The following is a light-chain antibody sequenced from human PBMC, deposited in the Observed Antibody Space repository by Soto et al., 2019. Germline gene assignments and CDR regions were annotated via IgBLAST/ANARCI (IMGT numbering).Light chain of an antibody. CDR2: RNN. V-gene: IGLV1-47*01. CDR3: TVWDDSLRGRL. J-gene: IGLJ2*01. CDR1: SSNIESNY. Sequence: QSVLTQPPSASGTPGQRVTISCSGSSSNIESNYVYWYQQLPGTAPRLLIYRNNQRPSGVPDRFSGSKSGTSASLAISALRSEDEADYYCTVWDDSLRGRLFGGGTKLTVX.